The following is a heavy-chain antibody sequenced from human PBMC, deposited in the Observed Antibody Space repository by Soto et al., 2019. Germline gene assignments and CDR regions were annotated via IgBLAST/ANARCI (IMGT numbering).Heavy chain of an antibody. CDR3: AKDVRSTNAFDI. D-gene: IGHD2-2*01. V-gene: IGHV3-23*01. CDR1: GFTFRRHA. CDR2: ISGSGGST. J-gene: IGHJ3*02. Sequence: LILSCADSGFTFRRHAMSWVRQAPGNGLEWVSAISGSGGSTYYADSVKGGFTISRDNSKNTLYLQMNSLRAEDTAVYCCAKDVRSTNAFDIWGQGTMVTGSS.